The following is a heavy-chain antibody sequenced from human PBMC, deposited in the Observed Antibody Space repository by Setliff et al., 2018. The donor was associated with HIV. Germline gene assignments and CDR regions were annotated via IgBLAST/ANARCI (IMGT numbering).Heavy chain of an antibody. V-gene: IGHV1-18*01. CDR1: GYTFTNFG. J-gene: IGHJ4*02. D-gene: IGHD2-15*01. Sequence: AASVKVSCKTSGYTFTNFGVSWVRQAPGQGLEWMGWISPYNGKTQYAQKFQGRVTMTTDTSTTTAYMELRSLTSDDTAKYYCTRGNGPNVVVAAPFDYWGQGTQVTVSS. CDR2: ISPYNGKT. CDR3: TRGNGPNVVVAAPFDY.